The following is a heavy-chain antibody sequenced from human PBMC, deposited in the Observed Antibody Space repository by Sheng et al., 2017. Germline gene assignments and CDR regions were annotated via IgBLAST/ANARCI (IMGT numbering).Heavy chain of an antibody. J-gene: IGHJ5*02. CDR1: GYSISSGYY. Sequence: QVQLQESGPGLVKPSETLSLTCTVSGYSISSGYYWGWIRQPPGKGLEWIGSIYHSGSTYYNPSLKSRVTISVDTSKNQFSLKLSSVTAADTAVYYCARVGGSYHGDWFDPCVQGTLVTVSS. CDR3: ARVGGSYHGDWFDP. V-gene: IGHV4-38-2*02. D-gene: IGHD1-26*01. CDR2: IYHSGST.